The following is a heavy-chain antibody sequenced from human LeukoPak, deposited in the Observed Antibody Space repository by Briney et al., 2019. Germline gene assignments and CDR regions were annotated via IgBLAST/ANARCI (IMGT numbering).Heavy chain of an antibody. D-gene: IGHD5-18*01. CDR1: GFIVRSNH. CDR3: ARDQVDTAMSA. CDR2: TYSGDTT. Sequence: GGSLRLSCAAFGFIVRSNHINWVRQAPGKGLEWVSFTYSGDTTYYADTVKGRFIISRDESKNTLSLQMSDLRVEDTAVYYCARDQVDTAMSAGGQGTLVTVSS. J-gene: IGHJ4*02. V-gene: IGHV3-66*01.